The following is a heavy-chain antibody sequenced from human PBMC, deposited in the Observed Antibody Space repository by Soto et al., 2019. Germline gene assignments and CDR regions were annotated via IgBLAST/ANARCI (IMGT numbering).Heavy chain of an antibody. Sequence: PVGSLGLSCTVSGFNFGSFAMHWVRQAPGKGLEWLSVMSYDGNKKYYADSVKGRFTISRDNSKNTLFLQMNSLRPDDTALYYCAKDRLTIFGVFHELYAMDVWGQGTTVTVSS. CDR1: GFNFGSFA. D-gene: IGHD3-3*01. J-gene: IGHJ6*02. V-gene: IGHV3-30-3*01. CDR3: AKDRLTIFGVFHELYAMDV. CDR2: MSYDGNKK.